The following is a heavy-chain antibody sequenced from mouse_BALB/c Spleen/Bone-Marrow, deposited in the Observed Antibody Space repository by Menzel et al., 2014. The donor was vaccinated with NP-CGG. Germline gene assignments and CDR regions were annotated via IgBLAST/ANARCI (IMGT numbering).Heavy chain of an antibody. V-gene: IGHV5-12-1*01. D-gene: IGHD2-4*01. Sequence: EVKLVESGGGLVKPGGSLKLSCAASGFAFSSYDMSWVRQTPEKSLEWVAYISRGGGSTYYPDTVKGRFTISRDNAKSTLYLQMSSLKSEDTAMYYCARQGYYDYDYAMEYWGQGTSVTVSS. CDR1: GFAFSSYD. CDR3: ARQGYYDYDYAMEY. J-gene: IGHJ4*01. CDR2: ISRGGGST.